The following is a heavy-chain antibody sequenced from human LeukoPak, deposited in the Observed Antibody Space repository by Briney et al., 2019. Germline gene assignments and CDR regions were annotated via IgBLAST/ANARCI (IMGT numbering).Heavy chain of an antibody. CDR1: GGSISSSTYY. CDR2: IYYSGST. J-gene: IGHJ5*02. Sequence: SETLSLTCTVSGGSISSSTYYWDWIRQPPGKGPEWIGSIYYSGSTYYDPSLKSRVTISADTSKNQFSLRLGSVTAADTAVYYCARRDNWFDPRGQGTLVTVSS. V-gene: IGHV4-39*01. CDR3: ARRDNWFDP.